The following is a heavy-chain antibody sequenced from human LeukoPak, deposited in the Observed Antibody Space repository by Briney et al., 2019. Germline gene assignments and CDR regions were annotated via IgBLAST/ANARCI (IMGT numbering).Heavy chain of an antibody. Sequence: GGSLRLSCAASGFTFSSYSVNWVRQAPGKGLEWVSYISSGSSTIYYADSVKGRFTISRDNAKNSLYLQMNSLRAEDTAVYYCSRRSTDGYDFDYWGQGTLVTVSS. D-gene: IGHD5-24*01. CDR2: ISSGSSTI. V-gene: IGHV3-48*01. CDR1: GFTFSSYS. CDR3: SRRSTDGYDFDY. J-gene: IGHJ4*02.